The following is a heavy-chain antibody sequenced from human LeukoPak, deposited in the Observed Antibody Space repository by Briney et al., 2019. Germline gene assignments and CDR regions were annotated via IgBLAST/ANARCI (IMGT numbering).Heavy chain of an antibody. CDR1: GFTFSSYA. J-gene: IGHJ3*02. CDR2: ISYDGSNK. Sequence: GGSLRLSCAASGFTFSSYAMQWVRQAPGKGLEWVAVISYDGSNKYYADSVKGRFTISRDNSKNTLYLQMNSLRAEDTAVYYCARFRYPRALDIWGQGTMVTVSS. CDR3: ARFRYPRALDI. V-gene: IGHV3-30-3*01. D-gene: IGHD3-16*02.